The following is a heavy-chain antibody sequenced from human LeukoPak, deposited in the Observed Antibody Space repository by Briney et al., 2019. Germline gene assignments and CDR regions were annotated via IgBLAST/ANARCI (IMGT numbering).Heavy chain of an antibody. CDR1: GGSISSYY. V-gene: IGHV4-59*01. CDR2: IYYSGST. CDR3: ATDCSGITCFDY. J-gene: IGHJ4*02. Sequence: SETLSLTCTVSGGSISSYYWSWIRQPPGKGLEWIGYIYYSGSTNYNPSLKSRVTISVDTSKNQFSLKLSSVTAADTAVYYCATDCSGITCFDYWGQGTLVTVSS. D-gene: IGHD2-15*01.